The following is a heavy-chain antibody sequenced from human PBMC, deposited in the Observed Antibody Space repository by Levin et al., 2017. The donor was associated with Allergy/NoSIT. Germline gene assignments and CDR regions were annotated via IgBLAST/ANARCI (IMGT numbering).Heavy chain of an antibody. D-gene: IGHD1-14*01. CDR1: GFAFSTYW. CDR3: ARYGVENNRGGNSLGY. V-gene: IGHV3-7*01. CDR2: IKKDGSEQ. Sequence: GESLKISCAASGFAFSTYWMSWVRQAPGKGLEWVAHIKKDGSEQHFVDSVKGRFTISRDNAKNSVYLEMNSLRAEDTAMYYCARYGVENNRGGNSLGYWGQGTLVTVSS. J-gene: IGHJ4*02.